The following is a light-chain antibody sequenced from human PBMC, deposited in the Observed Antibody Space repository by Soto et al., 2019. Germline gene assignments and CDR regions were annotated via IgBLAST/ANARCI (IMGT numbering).Light chain of an antibody. CDR2: SAS. V-gene: IGKV2-28*01. CDR1: QSLLHSDGYNY. Sequence: EIVLTHSSLSLPVTPGEPASISCRSGQSLLHSDGYNYLDWYLQKPGQSPQLLIYSASHRSSAGHDRFSGSGSGTDFTLKISRVEDEDVGIYYCMQALQTPVTFGGGTKVDIK. CDR3: MQALQTPVT. J-gene: IGKJ4*01.